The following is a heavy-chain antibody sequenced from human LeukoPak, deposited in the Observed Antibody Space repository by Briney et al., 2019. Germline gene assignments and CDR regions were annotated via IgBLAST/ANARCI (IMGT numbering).Heavy chain of an antibody. CDR3: ARELNLNYYDSSGYYPPDY. J-gene: IGHJ4*02. Sequence: PGGSLRLSCAASGFTFSSYWMHWVRQAPGKGLVWVSRINSAGSSTNYADSVKGRFTISRDNAKNSLYLQMNSLRAEDTAVYYCARELNLNYYDSSGYYPPDYWGQGTLVTVSS. CDR2: INSAGSST. D-gene: IGHD3-22*01. CDR1: GFTFSSYW. V-gene: IGHV3-74*01.